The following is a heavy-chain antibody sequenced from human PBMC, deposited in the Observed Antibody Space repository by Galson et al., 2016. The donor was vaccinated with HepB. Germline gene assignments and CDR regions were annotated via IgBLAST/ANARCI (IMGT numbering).Heavy chain of an antibody. CDR3: VRPHCIGNSCFQFDY. CDR2: IKEDGGKI. CDR1: GFIFSNYW. D-gene: IGHD2-15*01. Sequence: SLRLSCAASGFIFSNYWMSWVRQAPGKGLEWVANIKEDGGKIHYVDSLKGRFTVSRDNARNSLYLQMSSLGADDTAVYYCVRPHCIGNSCFQFDYWGQGIRVTVSS. V-gene: IGHV3-7*03. J-gene: IGHJ4*02.